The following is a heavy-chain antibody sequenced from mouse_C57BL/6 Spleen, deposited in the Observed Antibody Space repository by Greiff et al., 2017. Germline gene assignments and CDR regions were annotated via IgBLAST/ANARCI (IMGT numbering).Heavy chain of an antibody. J-gene: IGHJ3*01. Sequence: QVQLQQSGAELVRPGTSVKVSCKASGYAFTNYLIEWVKQRPGQGLEWFGVINPGSGGTNYNEKFKGKATLTADKSSSAAYVQLSSLTSEDSAVYFCARITTAYWGQGTLVTVSA. CDR2: INPGSGGT. D-gene: IGHD5-5*01. V-gene: IGHV1-54*01. CDR1: GYAFTNYL. CDR3: ARITTAY.